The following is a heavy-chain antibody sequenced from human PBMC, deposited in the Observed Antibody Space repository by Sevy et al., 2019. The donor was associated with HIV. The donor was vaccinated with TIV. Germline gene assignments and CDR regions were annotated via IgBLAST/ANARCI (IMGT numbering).Heavy chain of an antibody. CDR3: ARLFSCGGDCYYLDY. D-gene: IGHD2-21*02. CDR2: MSHDGNYK. J-gene: IGHJ4*02. V-gene: IGHV3-30*04. Sequence: GGSLRLSCATSGFMFSNYAMHSVRQAPGKGLEWVAVMSHDGNYKNHADSVKVRFTISRDNFKNTLYLQMNSLRVEDTAVYFCARLFSCGGDCYYLDYWGQGAPVTVSS. CDR1: GFMFSNYA.